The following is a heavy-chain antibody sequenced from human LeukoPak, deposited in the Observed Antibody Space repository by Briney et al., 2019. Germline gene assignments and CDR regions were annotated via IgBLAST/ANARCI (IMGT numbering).Heavy chain of an antibody. D-gene: IGHD2-2*02. CDR3: AREYCDSTTCYKTIDY. CDR1: GFTFSIYA. V-gene: IGHV3-64*01. Sequence: GGSLRLSCAVSGFTFSIYAMHWVRQAPGKGLEYVSAITSNGGSAYYANSVKGRFTISRDNSKNTLYLQMGSLRAEDMAVYYCAREYCDSTTCYKTIDYWGQGTLVTVSS. CDR2: ITSNGGSA. J-gene: IGHJ4*02.